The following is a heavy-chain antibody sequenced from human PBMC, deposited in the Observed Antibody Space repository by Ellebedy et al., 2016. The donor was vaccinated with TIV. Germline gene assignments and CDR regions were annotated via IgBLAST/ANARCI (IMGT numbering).Heavy chain of an antibody. J-gene: IGHJ6*02. D-gene: IGHD6-19*01. CDR1: AFIFTKFA. CDR2: ISYDGSDK. CDR3: AKSGYISGWYGMDV. Sequence: GGSLRLXCDASAFIFTKFAIHWARQAPGKGLEWVAAISYDGSDKFYADSVKGRFIISRDNSKNTVYLQVDSLRAEDTAVFYCAKSGYISGWYGMDVWGQGTTVTVSS. V-gene: IGHV3-30*18.